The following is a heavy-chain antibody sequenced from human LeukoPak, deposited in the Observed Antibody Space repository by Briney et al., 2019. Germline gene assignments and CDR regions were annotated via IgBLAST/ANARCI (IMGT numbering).Heavy chain of an antibody. J-gene: IGHJ4*02. Sequence: GGSLRLSCAASGFTFSDYYMSWIRQAPGKGLEWVSYISSSSSYTNYADSVKGRFTISRDNAKNSLYLQMNSLRAEDTAVYYFARVAPGHYFDYWGQGTLVTVSS. CDR2: ISSSSSYT. CDR1: GFTFSDYY. V-gene: IGHV3-11*05. CDR3: ARVAPGHYFDY. D-gene: IGHD6-25*01.